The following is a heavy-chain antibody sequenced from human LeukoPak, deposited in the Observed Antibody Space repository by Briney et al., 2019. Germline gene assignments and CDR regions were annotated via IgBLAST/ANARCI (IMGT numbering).Heavy chain of an antibody. CDR2: IIPIFGTA. J-gene: IGHJ6*02. CDR3: ARVVVPAAAHYYYYYGMDV. CDR1: GGTFSSYA. Sequence: ASVKVSCKASGGTFSSYAISWVRQAPGQGLEWMGGIIPIFGTANYAQKFQGRVTITADESTSTAYMELSSLRSEDTAVYYCARVVVPAAAHYYYYYGMDVWGQGTTVTVSS. D-gene: IGHD2-2*01. V-gene: IGHV1-69*13.